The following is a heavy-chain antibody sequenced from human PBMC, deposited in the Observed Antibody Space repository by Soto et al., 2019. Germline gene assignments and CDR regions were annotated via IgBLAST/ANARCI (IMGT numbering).Heavy chain of an antibody. CDR2: ISGYNGNT. CDR1: GYSFNTYG. J-gene: IGHJ6*02. V-gene: IGHV1-18*01. D-gene: IGHD2-15*01. CDR3: ARDATFFVVVVPTAHYYYYGMDV. Sequence: GASVKVSCKASGYSFNTYGINWVRQAPGQGLEWMGWISGYNGNTNYAQNFRGRVTMTTDTSTSTAYMELRSLRSDDTAVYYCARDATFFVVVVPTAHYYYYGMDVWGQGTTVTVSS.